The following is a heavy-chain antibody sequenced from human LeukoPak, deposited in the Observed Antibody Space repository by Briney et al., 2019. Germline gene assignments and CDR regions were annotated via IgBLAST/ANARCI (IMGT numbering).Heavy chain of an antibody. J-gene: IGHJ3*02. CDR1: GGSISSGGYS. Sequence: SETLSLTCAVSGGSISSGGYSWSWIRQPPGKGLEWIGYIYPSGNTYYNPSLKSRVTISVDRSKNQFSLKLSSVTAADTAVYYCAKGGGYYNILTGYSPGAFDIWGQGTMVTVSS. V-gene: IGHV4-30-2*01. CDR3: AKGGGYYNILTGYSPGAFDI. CDR2: IYPSGNT. D-gene: IGHD3-9*01.